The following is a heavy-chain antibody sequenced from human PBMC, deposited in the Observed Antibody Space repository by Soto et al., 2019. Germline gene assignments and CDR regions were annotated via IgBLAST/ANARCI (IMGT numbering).Heavy chain of an antibody. Sequence: SETLSLTCSVSGADINTYSWTWIRQPAGKGLEWIGRIYTSASINYNPSLKGRVTLSVDASTNQVSLRLASVTAADTAIYYCARDREAGYNFYYGMDVWGQGTTVTV. J-gene: IGHJ6*02. V-gene: IGHV4-4*07. CDR3: ARDREAGYNFYYGMDV. D-gene: IGHD6-19*01. CDR1: GADINTYS. CDR2: IYTSASI.